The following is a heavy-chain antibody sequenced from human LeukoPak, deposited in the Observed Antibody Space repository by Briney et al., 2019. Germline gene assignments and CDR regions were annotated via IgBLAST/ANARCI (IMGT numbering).Heavy chain of an antibody. V-gene: IGHV4-59*12. D-gene: IGHD3-10*01. Sequence: PSETLSLTCTVSGGSISLYYWNWVRQPPGKRPEWIGYTYNSGSTNYNPSLKSRVTISVDTSKNQFSLKLSSVTAADTAVYYCAKVTNGYPVYYGLDVWGQGTMVAVSS. CDR3: AKVTNGYPVYYGLDV. J-gene: IGHJ6*02. CDR2: TYNSGST. CDR1: GGSISLYY.